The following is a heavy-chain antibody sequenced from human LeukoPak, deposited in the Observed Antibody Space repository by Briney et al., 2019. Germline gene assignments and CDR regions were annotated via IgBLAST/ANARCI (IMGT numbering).Heavy chain of an antibody. CDR1: GFMLTNYA. CDR3: AKGLYSSGWNYFDY. D-gene: IGHD6-19*01. CDR2: ISGSGGNI. J-gene: IGHJ4*02. Sequence: GGSLRLSCAASGFMLTNYAMSWVRQAPGKGLEWVSTISGSGGNIYYADSVVGWFTISRDSSKNTLYLHMNSLRAEDTAVYFCAKGLYSSGWNYFDYWGQGTLVTVSS. V-gene: IGHV3-23*01.